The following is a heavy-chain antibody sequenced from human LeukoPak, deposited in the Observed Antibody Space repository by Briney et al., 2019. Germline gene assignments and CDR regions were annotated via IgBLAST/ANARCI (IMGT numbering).Heavy chain of an antibody. CDR2: IYHSGST. Sequence: SETLSLTCTVSGYSISSGYYWGWIRQPPGKGLEWIGSIYHSGSTYYNPSLKSRDTISVDTSKNQFSLKLSSVTAADTAVYYCARVGANWGPYYFDYWGQGTLVTVSS. J-gene: IGHJ4*02. D-gene: IGHD7-27*01. CDR1: GYSISSGYY. V-gene: IGHV4-38-2*02. CDR3: ARVGANWGPYYFDY.